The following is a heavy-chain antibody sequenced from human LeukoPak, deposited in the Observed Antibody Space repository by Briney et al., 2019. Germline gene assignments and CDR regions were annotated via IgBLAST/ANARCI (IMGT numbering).Heavy chain of an antibody. CDR1: GFTFSTYE. D-gene: IGHD2-2*01. CDR3: ARVLYQPTYKDALDI. CDR2: ISTSGTTI. J-gene: IGHJ3*02. Sequence: GVSLRLSCAASGFTFSTYEMNWVRQAPGKGVEWVSYISTSGTTIYYAASVKGRFTISRDNAKNSLYLQMNILRAEDTAVYYCARVLYQPTYKDALDIWGQGTMVTVSS. V-gene: IGHV3-48*03.